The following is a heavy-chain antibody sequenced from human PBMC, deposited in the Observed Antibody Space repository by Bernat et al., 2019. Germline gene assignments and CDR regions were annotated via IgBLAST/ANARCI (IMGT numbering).Heavy chain of an antibody. D-gene: IGHD3-22*01. V-gene: IGHV3-7*01. J-gene: IGHJ4*02. Sequence: EVQLVESGGVLVQPGGSLRLSCAASGFTFSSYWMSWVRQAPGKGLEWVANIKQDGSEKYYVDYVKGRFTISRDNAKNSLYLQMNSLRAEDTAVYYCARDPLRRYYDSSGSRPYFDYWGQGTLVTVSS. CDR1: GFTFSSYW. CDR3: ARDPLRRYYDSSGSRPYFDY. CDR2: IKQDGSEK.